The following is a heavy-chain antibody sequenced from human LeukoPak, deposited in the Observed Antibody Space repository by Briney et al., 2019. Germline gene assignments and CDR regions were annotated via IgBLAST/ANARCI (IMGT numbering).Heavy chain of an antibody. CDR3: ARGLRIAAAGQTYYYYYYMDV. V-gene: IGHV4-34*01. CDR2: INHSGST. D-gene: IGHD6-13*01. Sequence: PSETLSLTCAVYGGSFSGYYWSWIRQPPGKGPEWIGEINHSGSTNYNPSLKSRVTISVDTSKNQFSLKLSSVTAADTAVYYCARGLRIAAAGQTYYYYYYMDVWGKGTTVTVSS. CDR1: GGSFSGYY. J-gene: IGHJ6*03.